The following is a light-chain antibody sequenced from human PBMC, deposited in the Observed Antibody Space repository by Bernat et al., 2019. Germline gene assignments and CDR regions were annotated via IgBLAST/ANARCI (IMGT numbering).Light chain of an antibody. CDR3: QQYGSSPET. V-gene: IGKV3-20*01. Sequence: EIVLTQSPGTLSLSPGERATLSCRASQSVSTSYLAWYQQKPGQAPRLLIYGASSRAAGIPDRFSGSGSGTDFTLTISRLEREDFAVYYCQQYGSSPETFGGGTKVEI. CDR2: GAS. J-gene: IGKJ4*01. CDR1: QSVSTSY.